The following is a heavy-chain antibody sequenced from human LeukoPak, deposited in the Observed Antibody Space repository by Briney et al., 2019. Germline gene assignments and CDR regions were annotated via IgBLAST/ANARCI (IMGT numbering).Heavy chain of an antibody. CDR2: IYYSGST. J-gene: IGHJ4*02. D-gene: IGHD4-17*01. Sequence: SETLSLTCTVSGGSISSYYWSWIRQPPGKGLEWIGYIYYSGSTNYNPSLKSRVTISVDTSKNQFPLKLSSVTAADTAVYYCAREGMTTGKSEFDYWGQGTLVTVSS. V-gene: IGHV4-59*01. CDR3: AREGMTTGKSEFDY. CDR1: GGSISSYY.